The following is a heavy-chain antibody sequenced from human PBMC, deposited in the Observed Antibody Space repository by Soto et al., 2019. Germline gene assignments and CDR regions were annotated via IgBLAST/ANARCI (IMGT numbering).Heavy chain of an antibody. Sequence: ASVKVSCKASGYTFTGYYIHWVREAPGQGLEWMGWINPQTGGTSYAQKFQGRVTLSRDTSINTAYLELSRLRFDDAAVYFCARERYQVVSDGMDVWGQGTTVTVSS. CDR1: GYTFTGYY. CDR3: ARERYQVVSDGMDV. D-gene: IGHD2-2*01. J-gene: IGHJ6*02. V-gene: IGHV1-2*02. CDR2: INPQTGGT.